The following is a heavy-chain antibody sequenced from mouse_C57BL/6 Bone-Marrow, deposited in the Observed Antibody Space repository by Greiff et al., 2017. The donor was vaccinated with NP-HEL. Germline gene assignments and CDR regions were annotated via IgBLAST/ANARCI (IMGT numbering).Heavy chain of an antibody. V-gene: IGHV1-54*01. CDR1: GYAFTNYL. CDR2: INPGSGGT. CDR3: AVYDYDGYWYFDV. Sequence: VQLQQSGAELVRPGTSVKVSCKASGYAFTNYLIEWVKQRPGQGLEWIGVINPGSGGTNYNEKFKGKATLTADKSSSTAYMQLSSLTSEDSAVYFCAVYDYDGYWYFDVWGTGTTVTVSS. J-gene: IGHJ1*03. D-gene: IGHD2-4*01.